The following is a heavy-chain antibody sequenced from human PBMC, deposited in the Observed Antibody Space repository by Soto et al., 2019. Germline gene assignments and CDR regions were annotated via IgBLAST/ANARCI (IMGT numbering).Heavy chain of an antibody. CDR2: IRGDGGQT. J-gene: IGHJ4*02. Sequence: GGSLRLSCTASGFTFTSYGMGWVRQSPGKGLQWVSTIRGDGGQTHYTDSVKGRFSISRDNSKNTVYLQMDPLRAEDTAMYFCARDVGLDSDDFFGYWGQGTQVTVSS. CDR1: GFTFTSYG. CDR3: ARDVGLDSDDFFGY. D-gene: IGHD3-9*01. V-gene: IGHV3-23*01.